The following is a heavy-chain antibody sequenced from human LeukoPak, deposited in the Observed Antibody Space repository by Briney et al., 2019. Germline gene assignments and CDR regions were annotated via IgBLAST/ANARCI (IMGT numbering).Heavy chain of an antibody. D-gene: IGHD3-10*01. Sequence: PGWSLRLSCAASRFTFSNCWMHWVRQAPGKGLVWVSRINSDGSSTTYAHSVKGRFTISRDNAKNTLYLQMSSLRAEDTAVYYCARDGYGSGPDIDYWGQGTLVTVSS. CDR1: RFTFSNCW. V-gene: IGHV3-74*01. J-gene: IGHJ4*02. CDR3: ARDGYGSGPDIDY. CDR2: INSDGSST.